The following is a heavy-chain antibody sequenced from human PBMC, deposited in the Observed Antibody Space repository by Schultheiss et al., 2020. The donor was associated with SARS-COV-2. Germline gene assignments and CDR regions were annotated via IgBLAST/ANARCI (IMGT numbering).Heavy chain of an antibody. V-gene: IGHV1-2*02. CDR2: INPNSGGT. CDR3: ALMREAIVVVPAAINWFDP. Sequence: ASVKVSCKASGYTFTGYYMHWVRQAPGQGLEWMGWINPNSGGTNYAQKLQGRVTMTTDTSTSTAYMELRSLRSDDTAVYYCALMREAIVVVPAAINWFDPWGQGTLVTVSS. J-gene: IGHJ5*02. CDR1: GYTFTGYY. D-gene: IGHD2-2*02.